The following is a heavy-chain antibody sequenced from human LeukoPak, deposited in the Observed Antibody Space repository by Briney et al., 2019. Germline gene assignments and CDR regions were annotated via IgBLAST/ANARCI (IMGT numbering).Heavy chain of an antibody. CDR1: GGSISSYY. CDR3: AREDNIAMASFDY. CDR2: IYSSGGT. Sequence: SETLSLTCTVSGGSISSYYWSWIRQPAGKGLEWIGRIYSSGGTNYNPSLKSRVSMSVDTSKNQFSLNLSSVTAADTAFYYCAREDNIAMASFDYWGQGTLVTVSS. J-gene: IGHJ4*02. D-gene: IGHD5-18*01. V-gene: IGHV4-4*07.